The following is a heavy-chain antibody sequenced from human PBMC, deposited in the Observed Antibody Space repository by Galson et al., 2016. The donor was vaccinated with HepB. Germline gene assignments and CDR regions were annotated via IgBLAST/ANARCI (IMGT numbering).Heavy chain of an antibody. D-gene: IGHD2-15*01. V-gene: IGHV2-5*02. CDR1: GVSLSTSGVG. CDR2: VYWDDDK. Sequence: PALVKPTQTLTLTCTVSGVSLSTSGVGVGWIRRPPGKALEWLALVYWDDDKRYSPSLQSRLTITKDTSNNQFLLTMTNMEPGDNSTDYWVQEVAQSVYFWDHGARGTVSS. CDR3: VQEVAQSVYF. J-gene: IGHJ4*01.